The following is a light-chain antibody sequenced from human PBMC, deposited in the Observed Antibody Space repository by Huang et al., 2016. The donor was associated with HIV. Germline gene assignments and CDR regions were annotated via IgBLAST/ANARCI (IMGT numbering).Light chain of an antibody. V-gene: IGKV1-39*01. CDR3: KQRYSGQHCT. Sequence: DIQMTQSPSSLSASIGDRVTITCRASQNINDYLNWYHHKPGEAPRLLIYAASILQRGVPARFSGGGSGTDFTLTISSLQPEDCGTYYCKQRYSGQHCTFGPGTKVDIK. CDR2: AAS. CDR1: QNINDY. J-gene: IGKJ3*01.